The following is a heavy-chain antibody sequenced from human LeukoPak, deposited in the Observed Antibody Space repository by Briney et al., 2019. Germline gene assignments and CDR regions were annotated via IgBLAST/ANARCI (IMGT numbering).Heavy chain of an antibody. Sequence: PGGSLRLSCAASGFTVSSNYMSWVRQAPGKGLERVSVIYSGGSTYYADSVKGRFTISRDKSKNTLYLQMNSLRAEDTAVYYCARDDSSGYHYRFDYWGQGTLVTVSS. CDR3: ARDDSSGYHYRFDY. V-gene: IGHV3-66*02. CDR1: GFTVSSNY. D-gene: IGHD3-22*01. J-gene: IGHJ4*02. CDR2: IYSGGST.